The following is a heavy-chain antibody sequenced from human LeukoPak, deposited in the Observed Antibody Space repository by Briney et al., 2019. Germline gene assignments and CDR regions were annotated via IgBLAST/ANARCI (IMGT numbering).Heavy chain of an antibody. D-gene: IGHD3-10*01. J-gene: IGHJ4*02. CDR3: ATDSSYYGSGSYSYDY. CDR2: FDPEDGET. V-gene: IGHV1-24*01. Sequence: GASVKVSCKVSGYTLTELSMHWVRQAPGKGLEWMGGFDPEDGETIYAQKFQGRVTMTEDTSTDTAYMELSSLRSEDTAVYYCATDSSYYGSGSYSYDYWGQGTLVTVSS. CDR1: GYTLTELS.